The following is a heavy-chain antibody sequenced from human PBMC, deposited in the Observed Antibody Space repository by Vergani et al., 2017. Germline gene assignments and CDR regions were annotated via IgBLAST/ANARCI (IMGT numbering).Heavy chain of an antibody. V-gene: IGHV3-30*18. J-gene: IGHJ4*02. D-gene: IGHD2-15*01. CDR1: GFTFSSYG. CDR3: AKLGVVVAAHGGAGGGTGDY. Sequence: QVQLVESGGGVVQPGRSLRLSCAASGFTFSSYGMHWVRQAPGKGLEWVAVISYDGSNKYYADSVKGRFTISRDNSKNTLYLQMNSLRPEDTAVYYCAKLGVVVAAHGGAGGGTGDYWGQGTLVTVSS. CDR2: ISYDGSNK.